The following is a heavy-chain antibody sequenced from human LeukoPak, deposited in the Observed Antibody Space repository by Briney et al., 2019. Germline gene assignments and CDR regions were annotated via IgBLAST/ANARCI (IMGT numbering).Heavy chain of an antibody. J-gene: IGHJ4*02. Sequence: SETLSLTCTVSGGSISSSSYYWGWIRQPPGKGLEWIGSIYYSGSTYYNPSLKSRVTISVDTSKNQFPLKLSSVTAADTAVYYCARSARSYGLYYFDYWGQGTLVTVSS. CDR1: GGSISSSSYY. CDR3: ARSARSYGLYYFDY. V-gene: IGHV4-39*01. CDR2: IYYSGST. D-gene: IGHD5-18*01.